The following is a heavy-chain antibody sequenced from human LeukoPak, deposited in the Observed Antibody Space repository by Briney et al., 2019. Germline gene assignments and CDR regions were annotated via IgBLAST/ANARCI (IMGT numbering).Heavy chain of an antibody. Sequence: GGSLRLSCAASGFTFSSYAMHWVRQAPGKRLEWVAVISYDGSNKYYADSVKGRFTISRDNSKITLYLKMNSLRAEDTAVYYCARDRNYADYFDYWGQGTLVTVS. CDR1: GFTFSSYA. V-gene: IGHV3-30-3*01. D-gene: IGHD4-11*01. CDR3: ARDRNYADYFDY. J-gene: IGHJ4*02. CDR2: ISYDGSNK.